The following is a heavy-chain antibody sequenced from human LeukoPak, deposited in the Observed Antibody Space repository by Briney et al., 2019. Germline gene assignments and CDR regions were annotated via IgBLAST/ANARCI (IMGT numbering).Heavy chain of an antibody. J-gene: IGHJ4*02. D-gene: IGHD5-18*01. CDR1: GYTFITYG. CDR3: ARDKSRYNYRYNF. Sequence: ALVKVSCKASGYTFITYGVNWVRQAPGQGLDWMGWISPYNGDTKYAQKFQGRVTVTTDTSTSTVYMELRSLRPDDTAVYYCARDKSRYNYRYNFWGQGTLVTVPS. V-gene: IGHV1-18*01. CDR2: ISPYNGDT.